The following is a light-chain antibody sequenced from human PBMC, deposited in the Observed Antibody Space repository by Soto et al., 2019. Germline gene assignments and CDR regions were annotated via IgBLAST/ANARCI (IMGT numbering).Light chain of an antibody. CDR2: RVS. V-gene: IGKV2-24*01. CDR1: QGPVTITGFTY. Sequence: QTQLPPPVTLDQPPPISCRFGQGPVTITGFTYLSWLQQRHGKLPKLLIDRVSNRVSGVADRFSGSGAGADFTLMISAVEAEDVGTYYCLQSTEFPRAFGQGTKLEI. J-gene: IGKJ1*01. CDR3: LQSTEFPRA.